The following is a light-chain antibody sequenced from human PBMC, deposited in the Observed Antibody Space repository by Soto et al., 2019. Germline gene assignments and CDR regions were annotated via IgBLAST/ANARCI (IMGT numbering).Light chain of an antibody. CDR1: QSVSSY. J-gene: IGKJ4*01. Sequence: EVLLTQSPAPLSLSPGKKPTLSCRASQSVSSYLAWYQQKPGQAPRLLIYDASNRATGIPARFSGSGSGTDFTLTISSLQPEDFATYYCQQLNSYPLTFAGGTKVDIK. CDR3: QQLNSYPLT. CDR2: DAS. V-gene: IGKV3-11*01.